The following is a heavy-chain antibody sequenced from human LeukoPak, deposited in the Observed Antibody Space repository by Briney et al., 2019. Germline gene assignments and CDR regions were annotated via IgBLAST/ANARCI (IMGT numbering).Heavy chain of an antibody. Sequence: SETLSLTYTVSGYSISSGYYWGWIRQPPGKGLEWIGSIYHSGSTYYNPSLKSRVTISADTSKNQFSLKLSSVTAADTAVYYCARVSYDFWSGYYIRDNWFDPWGQGTLVTVSS. J-gene: IGHJ5*02. CDR1: GYSISSGYY. CDR3: ARVSYDFWSGYYIRDNWFDP. CDR2: IYHSGST. D-gene: IGHD3-3*01. V-gene: IGHV4-38-2*02.